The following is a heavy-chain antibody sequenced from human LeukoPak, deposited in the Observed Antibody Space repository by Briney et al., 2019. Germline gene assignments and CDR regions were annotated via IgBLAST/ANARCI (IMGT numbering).Heavy chain of an antibody. V-gene: IGHV3-49*04. Sequence: GGSLRLSCTASGFTFGDYAMSWVRQAPGKGLEWVGFIRSKAYGGTTEYAASVKGRFTISRDDSKSIAYLQMNSLKTEDTAVYYCTRTPYSYGQTVDYWGQGTLVTVSS. D-gene: IGHD5-18*01. J-gene: IGHJ4*02. CDR2: IRSKAYGGTT. CDR3: TRTPYSYGQTVDY. CDR1: GFTFGDYA.